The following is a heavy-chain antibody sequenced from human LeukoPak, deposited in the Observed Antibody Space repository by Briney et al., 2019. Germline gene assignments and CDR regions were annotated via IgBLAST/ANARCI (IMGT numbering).Heavy chain of an antibody. CDR3: ARDFVVVVAATLSGIRYGMDV. D-gene: IGHD2-15*01. V-gene: IGHV3-21*01. J-gene: IGHJ6*02. CDR2: ISSSSSYI. Sequence: PGGSLRLSCAASGFTFSSYAMSWVRQAPGKGLEWVSSISSSSSYIYYADSVKGRFTISRDNAKNSLYLQMNSLRAEDTAVYYCARDFVVVVAATLSGIRYGMDVWGQGTTVTVSS. CDR1: GFTFSSYA.